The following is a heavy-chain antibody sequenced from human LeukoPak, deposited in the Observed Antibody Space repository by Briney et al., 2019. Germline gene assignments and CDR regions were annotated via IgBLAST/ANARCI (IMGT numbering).Heavy chain of an antibody. CDR1: GFTFSTYG. CDR3: ARGFQYCSYGMDV. CDR2: IWYDGSNK. V-gene: IGHV3-33*01. J-gene: IGHJ6*02. Sequence: GGSLRLSCAASGFTFSTYGIHWVRQAPGKGLEWVAVIWYDGSNKYFADSVKGRFTISRDNSKNTLHLQMNSLRAEDTAVYYCARGFQYCSYGMDVWGQGTTVTVSS.